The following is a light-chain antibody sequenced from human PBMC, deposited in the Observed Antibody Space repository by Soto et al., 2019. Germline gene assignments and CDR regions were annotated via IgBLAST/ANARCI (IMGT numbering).Light chain of an antibody. CDR3: AAWDDSLNGGV. Sequence: QSVLTQPPSASGTPGQRVTISCSGSSSNIARNTVNWYQQLPGTAPKLLIYSNNQRPSGVPDRFSGSKSGTSASLAISGLQSEDEADYYCAAWDDSLNGGVFGGGTKLTVL. V-gene: IGLV1-44*01. CDR1: SSNIARNT. J-gene: IGLJ2*01. CDR2: SNN.